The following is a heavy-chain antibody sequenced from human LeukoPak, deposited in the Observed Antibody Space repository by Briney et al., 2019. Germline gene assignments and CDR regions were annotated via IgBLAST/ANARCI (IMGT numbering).Heavy chain of an antibody. D-gene: IGHD3-22*01. CDR1: GFTFSSYW. J-gene: IGHJ4*02. CDR2: INHSGST. Sequence: GSLRLSCAASGFTFSSYWMSWVRQPPGKGLEWIGEINHSGSTNYNPSLKSRVTISVDTSKNQFSLKLSSVTAADTAVYYCARHSRIKDYWGQGTLVTVSS. V-gene: IGHV4-34*01. CDR3: ARHSRIKDY.